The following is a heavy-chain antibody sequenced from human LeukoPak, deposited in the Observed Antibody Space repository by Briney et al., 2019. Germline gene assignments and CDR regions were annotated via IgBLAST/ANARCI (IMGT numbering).Heavy chain of an antibody. CDR3: ARVVVVQGKWSVGY. CDR1: GYTFTGYY. V-gene: IGHV1-2*02. CDR2: INPNSGGT. D-gene: IGHD2-2*01. J-gene: IGHJ4*02. Sequence: GASVKVSCKASGYTFTGYYMHWVRQAPGQGLEWMGWINPNSGGTNYAQKFQGRVTMTRDTSISTAYMELSRLRSDDTAVYYCARVVVVQGKWSVGYWGQGTLVTVSS.